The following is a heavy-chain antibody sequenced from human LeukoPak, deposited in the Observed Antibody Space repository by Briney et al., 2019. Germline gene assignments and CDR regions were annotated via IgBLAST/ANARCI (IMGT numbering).Heavy chain of an antibody. V-gene: IGHV1-8*01. CDR3: ARGLYSRDYYMDV. D-gene: IGHD6-13*01. Sequence: ASVKVSCKASGYTFTCDDINWVRQATGQGLEWMGWMNPNSGNTGYAQKFQGRVTMTRNTYISTAYMELSGLRSDDTAVYYCARGLYSRDYYMDVWGKGTTVTVSS. CDR2: MNPNSGNT. CDR1: GYTFTCDD. J-gene: IGHJ6*03.